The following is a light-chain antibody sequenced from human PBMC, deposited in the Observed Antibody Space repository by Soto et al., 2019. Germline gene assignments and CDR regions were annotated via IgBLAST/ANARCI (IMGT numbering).Light chain of an antibody. J-gene: IGKJ1*01. Sequence: DIQMTQSPSTLSASVRDRVTITCRASQSIRYWLAWYQHKPGRAPKLPIYDASTLESGVPTRFSGSGSGTEFTLTISSLHPDDFATYYCQQYNILSTFGQGTKVDIK. CDR2: DAS. V-gene: IGKV1-5*01. CDR3: QQYNILST. CDR1: QSIRYW.